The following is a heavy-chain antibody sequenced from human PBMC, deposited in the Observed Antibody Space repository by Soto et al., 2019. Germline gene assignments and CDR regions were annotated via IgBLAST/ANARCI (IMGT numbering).Heavy chain of an antibody. CDR1: GGSISSSSYY. CDR3: ARGFPSSSWTEFWFDP. V-gene: IGHV4-61*01. CDR2: IYYSGST. D-gene: IGHD6-13*01. J-gene: IGHJ5*02. Sequence: PSETLSLTCTVSGGSISSSSYYWSWIRQPPGKGLEWIGYIYYSGSTNYNPSLKSRVTISVDTSKNQFSLKLSSVTAADTAVYYCARGFPSSSWTEFWFDPWGQGTLVTVSS.